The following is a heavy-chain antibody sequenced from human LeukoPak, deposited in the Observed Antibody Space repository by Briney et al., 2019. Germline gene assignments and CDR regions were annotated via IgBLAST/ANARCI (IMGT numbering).Heavy chain of an antibody. Sequence: GGSLRLPCSASGFIFSGYAMHWVRQAPGKGPEYVSLISSNGDNTYHAESVKGRFTMSRDNSKNTVYLQMSSLRPEDTAVYYCVKDATSGPGSSPLGGYFQQWGPGTLVTVSS. CDR2: ISSNGDNT. V-gene: IGHV3-64D*06. J-gene: IGHJ1*01. D-gene: IGHD3-16*02. CDR3: VKDATSGPGSSPLGGYFQQ. CDR1: GFIFSGYA.